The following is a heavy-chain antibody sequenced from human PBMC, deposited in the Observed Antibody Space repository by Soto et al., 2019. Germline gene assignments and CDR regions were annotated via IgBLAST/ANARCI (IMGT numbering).Heavy chain of an antibody. J-gene: IGHJ4*02. CDR3: AREPEDGVPGDY. Sequence: QVQLVQSGAEVTEPGASVIVSCRASGYSFTSHTLHWARQAPGQSLEWMGWIVAGNGHIRYAQQFHGRVTFTTDTSATSAYMEPRSLPSDDTAIYSCAREPEDGVPGDYWGQGTLVDFSS. CDR2: IVAGNGHI. CDR1: GYSFTSHT. D-gene: IGHD2-8*01. V-gene: IGHV1-3*01.